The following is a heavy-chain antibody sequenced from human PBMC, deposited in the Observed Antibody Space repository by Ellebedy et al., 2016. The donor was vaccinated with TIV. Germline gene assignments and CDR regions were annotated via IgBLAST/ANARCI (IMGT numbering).Heavy chain of an antibody. CDR1: GGSITSHY. CDR3: ARSRYFGSEYY. D-gene: IGHD2/OR15-2a*01. CDR2: IYSDGTP. Sequence: MPSETLSLTCTVSGGSITSHYWSWIRQSAGKGLEWIGRIYSDGTPNYNPSLESRVTMSVDTSRSQFSLRLTSVTAADTAVYYCARSRYFGSEYYWGQGTLVTVSP. V-gene: IGHV4-4*07. J-gene: IGHJ4*02.